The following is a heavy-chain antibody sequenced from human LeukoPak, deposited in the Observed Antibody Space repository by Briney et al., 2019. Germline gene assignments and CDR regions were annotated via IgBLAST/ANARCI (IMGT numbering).Heavy chain of an antibody. CDR3: ARVGMKYDADH. D-gene: IGHD1-26*01. CDR2: HNSGGT. J-gene: IGHJ4*02. Sequence: HNSGGTRYSQKFQGRVTMTRDTSISTSYMELKRLTSDDTAMYYCARVGMKYDADHWGQGALVTVSS. V-gene: IGHV1-2*02.